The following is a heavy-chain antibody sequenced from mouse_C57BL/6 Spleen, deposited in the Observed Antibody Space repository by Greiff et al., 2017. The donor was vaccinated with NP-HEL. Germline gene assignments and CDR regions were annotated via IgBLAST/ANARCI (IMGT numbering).Heavy chain of an antibody. CDR1: GYTFTDYY. CDR3: ARSLYYDNEGFAY. V-gene: IGHV1-76*01. CDR2: IYPGSGNT. Sequence: QVQLKQSGAELVRPGASVKLSCKASGYTFTDYYINWVKQRPGQGLEWIARIYPGSGNTYYNEKFKGKATLTAEKSSSTAYMQLSSLTSEDSAVYFCARSLYYDNEGFAYWGQGTLVTVSA. D-gene: IGHD2-4*01. J-gene: IGHJ3*01.